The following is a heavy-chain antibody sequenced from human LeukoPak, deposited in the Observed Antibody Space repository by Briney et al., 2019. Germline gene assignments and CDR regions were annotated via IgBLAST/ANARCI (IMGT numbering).Heavy chain of an antibody. CDR3: ARDDRYYDILTGYYTS. Sequence: SETLSLTCSVSGVAISDYFWSWIRQPAGKGLEWIGRIYTSGSTNYNPSLKSRVTISVDTSKNQFSLKLSSVTAADTAVYYCARDDRYYDILTGYYTSWGQGTLVTVSS. CDR2: IYTSGST. CDR1: GVAISDYF. J-gene: IGHJ4*02. D-gene: IGHD3-9*01. V-gene: IGHV4-4*07.